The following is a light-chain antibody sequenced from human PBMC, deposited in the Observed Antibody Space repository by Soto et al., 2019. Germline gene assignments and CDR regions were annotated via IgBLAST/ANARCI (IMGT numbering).Light chain of an antibody. CDR2: WAS. Sequence: DIVMTQSPDSLAVSLGERATINCKSSQSVLYSSNNKNYLAWYQQKPGQPPKLLIYWASTRESGVPDRFSGSESGTDFTLTISSLQAEDVAVYYCQQYYRPWTFGQGNKVEIK. J-gene: IGKJ1*01. CDR1: QSVLYSSNNKNY. V-gene: IGKV4-1*01. CDR3: QQYYRPWT.